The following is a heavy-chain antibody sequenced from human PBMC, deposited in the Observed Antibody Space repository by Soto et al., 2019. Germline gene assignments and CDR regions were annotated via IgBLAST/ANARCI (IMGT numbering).Heavy chain of an antibody. CDR3: ARDRSSRSRLPMDV. D-gene: IGHD5-12*01. Sequence: QVQLVQSGAEVKPPGSSVKVSCKASGGTFTSFSFAWVRQAPGQGLEWLGGIMLTFGTANYAQRLQGRVTITADESTSTVYMELRSLRSEDTAVYYCARDRSSRSRLPMDVWGQGTTVIVSS. CDR2: IMLTFGTA. V-gene: IGHV1-69*12. J-gene: IGHJ6*02. CDR1: GGTFTSFS.